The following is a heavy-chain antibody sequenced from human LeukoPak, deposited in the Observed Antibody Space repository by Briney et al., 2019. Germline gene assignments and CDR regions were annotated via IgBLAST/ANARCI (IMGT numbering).Heavy chain of an antibody. CDR3: ARQVGVGATFDY. J-gene: IGHJ4*02. Sequence: GESLKISCKGSGYSFNTYWIAWVRQMPGKGLEWMGIIYPGDSDTRYSPSFQGQVTISAVKSISTAYLRWSSLKASDTAMYYCARQVGVGATFDYWGQGTLVTVSS. D-gene: IGHD1-26*01. CDR2: IYPGDSDT. V-gene: IGHV5-51*01. CDR1: GYSFNTYW.